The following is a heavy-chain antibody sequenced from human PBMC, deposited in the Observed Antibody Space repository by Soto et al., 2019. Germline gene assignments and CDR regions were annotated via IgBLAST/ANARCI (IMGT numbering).Heavy chain of an antibody. Sequence: GGSLRLSCAASGFTFSDYYMSWIRQAPGKGLEWVSYISSSGSTIYYADSVKGRFTISRDNAKNSLYLQMNSLRAEDTAVYYCARDYKLVLPYYMDVWGKGTTVTVPS. CDR3: ARDYKLVLPYYMDV. J-gene: IGHJ6*03. CDR2: ISSSGSTI. CDR1: GFTFSDYY. V-gene: IGHV3-11*01. D-gene: IGHD3-10*01.